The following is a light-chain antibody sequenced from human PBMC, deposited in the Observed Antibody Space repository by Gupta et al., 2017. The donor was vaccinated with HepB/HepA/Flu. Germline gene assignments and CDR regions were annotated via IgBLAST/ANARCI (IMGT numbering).Light chain of an antibody. J-gene: IGKJ5*01. CDR3: QQWNNSPLT. CDR1: QEINSH. CDR2: SAS. Sequence: DIQLTQSPSFLSASVGDRVTITCRASQEINSHLIWYQQKPGKAPKLLIYSASTVQSGVPSRFSGRGSGTEFTLTISSRQPEDFATYYCQQWNNSPLTFGQGTRLDIK. V-gene: IGKV1-9*01.